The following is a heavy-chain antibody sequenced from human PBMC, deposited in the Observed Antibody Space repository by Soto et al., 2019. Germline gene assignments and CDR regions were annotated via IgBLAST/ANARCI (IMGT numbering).Heavy chain of an antibody. V-gene: IGHV3-15*07. Sequence: GSLRLSCAASGFTFSNAWMSWVRQAPGKGLEWVGRIKSKTDGGTTDYAAPVKGRFTISRDDSKNTLYLQMNSLKTEDTAVYYCTTGSYNWRDYYYYGMDVWGQGTTVTVSS. CDR1: GFTFSNAW. CDR3: TTGSYNWRDYYYYGMDV. J-gene: IGHJ6*02. CDR2: IKSKTDGGTT. D-gene: IGHD1-20*01.